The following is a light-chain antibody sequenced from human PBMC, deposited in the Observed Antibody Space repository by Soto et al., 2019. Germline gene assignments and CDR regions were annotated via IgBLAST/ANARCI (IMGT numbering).Light chain of an antibody. CDR2: GAS. CDR1: QSVSSSY. Sequence: EIVLTQSPGTLSLSPGERATLSCRASQSVSSSYLAWYQQKPVQAPRLLIYGASSMATGIPDRFSGSGSGTDFTLTISRLEPEDFAVYYCQQYGSSPRTFGPGTKVDIK. V-gene: IGKV3-20*01. J-gene: IGKJ3*01. CDR3: QQYGSSPRT.